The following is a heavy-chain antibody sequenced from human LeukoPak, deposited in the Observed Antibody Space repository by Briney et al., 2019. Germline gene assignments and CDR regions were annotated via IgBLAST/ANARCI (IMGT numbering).Heavy chain of an antibody. CDR3: ERDLSVAGRTYYFHY. D-gene: IGHD6-19*01. CDR2: ISSSNSYI. Sequence: GGSLTLSCAASGLTFSSYSMNWVRQVPGKGREGASSISSSNSYIYYAAPVKGRFPISRDNAKNSLYLQMNSLRAEDTAVYYCERDLSVAGRTYYFHYWGQGTLVTVSS. CDR1: GLTFSSYS. V-gene: IGHV3-21*01. J-gene: IGHJ4*02.